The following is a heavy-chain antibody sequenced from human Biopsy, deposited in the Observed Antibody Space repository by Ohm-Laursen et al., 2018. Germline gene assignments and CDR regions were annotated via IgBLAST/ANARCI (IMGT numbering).Heavy chain of an antibody. CDR3: ARQEFATSPLDY. V-gene: IGHV4-39*01. D-gene: IGHD3-10*01. J-gene: IGHJ4*02. CDR2: IYYSGST. CDR1: GGSISRSSYY. Sequence: SDTLSLTCAVTGGSISRSSYYWDWIRQPPGKGLEWIGSIYYSGSTYYNPSLKSRVTISADRSKNQFSLKLTSVTAADMAMYYCARQEFATSPLDYWGQGSLVTVSS.